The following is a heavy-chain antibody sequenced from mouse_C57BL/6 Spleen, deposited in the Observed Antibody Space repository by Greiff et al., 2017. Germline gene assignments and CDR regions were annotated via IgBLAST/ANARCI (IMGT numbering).Heavy chain of an antibody. Sequence: EVQLQQSGPELVKPGASVKIPCKASGYTFTDYNMDWVKQSHGKSLEWIGDINPNNGGTIYNQKFKGKATLTVDKSSSTAYMELRSLTSEDTAVYYCARKGPDYYGSSSSWYFDVWGTGTTVTVSS. D-gene: IGHD1-1*01. V-gene: IGHV1-18*01. J-gene: IGHJ1*03. CDR3: ARKGPDYYGSSSSWYFDV. CDR2: INPNNGGT. CDR1: GYTFTDYN.